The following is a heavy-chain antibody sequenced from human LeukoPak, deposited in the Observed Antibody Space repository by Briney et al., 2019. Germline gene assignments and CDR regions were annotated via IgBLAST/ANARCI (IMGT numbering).Heavy chain of an antibody. CDR1: GGSISSSNW. J-gene: IGHJ6*03. CDR3: ARVGVGYCSSTSCHWHYYYMDV. D-gene: IGHD2-2*01. Sequence: PSETLSLTCAVSGGSISSSNWWSWVRQPPGKGLEWIGEIYHSGSTNYNPSLKSRVTISVDKSKNQFSLKLSSVTAADTAVYYCARVGVGYCSSTSCHWHYYYMDVWGKGTTVTISS. V-gene: IGHV4-4*02. CDR2: IYHSGST.